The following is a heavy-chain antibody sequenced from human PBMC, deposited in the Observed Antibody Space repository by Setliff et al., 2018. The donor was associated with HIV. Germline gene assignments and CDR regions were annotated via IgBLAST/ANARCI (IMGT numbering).Heavy chain of an antibody. CDR3: VRYRSKIDWFDP. V-gene: IGHV4-39*01. J-gene: IGHJ5*02. CDR2: IHDNGKA. CDR1: GDYISSDDYY. Sequence: NPSETLSLTCTVSGDYISSDDYYWGWIRQAPGKGLEWMGFIHDNGKAFYDTALKSPLTMYADTSRTQFYLNLRSVTASDTAVYYCVRYRSKIDWFDPWGQGTLVTVSS. D-gene: IGHD1-26*01.